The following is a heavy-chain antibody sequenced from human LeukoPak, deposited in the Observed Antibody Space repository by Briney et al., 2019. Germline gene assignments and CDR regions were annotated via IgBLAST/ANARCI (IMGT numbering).Heavy chain of an antibody. Sequence: PSETLSLTCAVYGGSFSGYYWSWIRQSPGKGLEWIGEINHSGTTNCNPSLKSRVTILVDTSKNQFSLKLSSVTAADTAVYYCARATRRDWGQYYSDYWGQGTLVTVSS. D-gene: IGHD7-27*01. CDR3: ARATRRDWGQYYSDY. J-gene: IGHJ4*02. V-gene: IGHV4-34*01. CDR1: GGSFSGYY. CDR2: INHSGTT.